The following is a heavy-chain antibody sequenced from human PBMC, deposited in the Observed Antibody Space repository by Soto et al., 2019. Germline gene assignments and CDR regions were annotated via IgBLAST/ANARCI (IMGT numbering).Heavy chain of an antibody. Sequence: QVQLVQSGAEVKKPGSSVKVSCKDSGGTFSSYAISWVRQAPGQGLEWMGGIIPIFGTANYAQKFQGRVTITADESTSTAYMELSSLRSEDTAVYYCARAPGVVVAAPDNWFDPWGQGTLVTVSS. V-gene: IGHV1-69*01. CDR1: GGTFSSYA. J-gene: IGHJ5*02. CDR2: IIPIFGTA. CDR3: ARAPGVVVAAPDNWFDP. D-gene: IGHD2-15*01.